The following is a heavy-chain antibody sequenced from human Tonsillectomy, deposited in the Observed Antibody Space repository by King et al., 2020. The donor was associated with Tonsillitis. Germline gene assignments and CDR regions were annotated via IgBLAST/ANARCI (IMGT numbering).Heavy chain of an antibody. CDR3: AKESRGWYSLDWYFDL. CDR1: GFTFDDYA. Sequence: VQLVESGGGLVQPGRSLRLSCAASGFTFDDYAMHWVRQAPGKGLEWVSGISWNSGSIVYADSVRGRFTISRDNAKNSLYLQMNSLRAEDTALYYCAKESRGWYSLDWYFDLWGRGTLVTVSS. D-gene: IGHD6-19*01. V-gene: IGHV3-9*01. CDR2: ISWNSGSI. J-gene: IGHJ2*01.